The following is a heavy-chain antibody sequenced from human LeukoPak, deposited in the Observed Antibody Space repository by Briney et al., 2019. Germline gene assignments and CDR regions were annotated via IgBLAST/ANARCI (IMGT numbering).Heavy chain of an antibody. CDR2: IRNKAYGGTA. CDR1: GFTFSDYA. V-gene: IGHV3-49*03. D-gene: IGHD3-9*01. CDR3: TREKRYFDWFQADY. J-gene: IGHJ4*02. Sequence: GGSLRLSCTASGFTFSDYAMSWFRQAPGKGLEWVGFIRNKAYGGTAEYAASVKGRFTISRDDSKTIGYLQMNSLKTEDTAVYYCTREKRYFDWFQADYWGQGTLVTVSS.